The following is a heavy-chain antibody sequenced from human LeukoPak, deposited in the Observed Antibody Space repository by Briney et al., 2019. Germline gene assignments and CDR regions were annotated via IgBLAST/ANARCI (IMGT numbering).Heavy chain of an antibody. J-gene: IGHJ4*02. CDR2: IWYDGSKK. V-gene: IGHV3-33*01. Sequence: GGSLRLSCAASGFTFSSFGMHWVRQAPGKGLEWVAFIWYDGSKKDYADSVKGRFTISRDNSKNTLYLQMNSLRAEDTAVYYCARRAGAYSHPYDYWGQGTLVTVSS. CDR1: GFTFSSFG. CDR3: ARRAGAYSHPYDY. D-gene: IGHD4/OR15-4a*01.